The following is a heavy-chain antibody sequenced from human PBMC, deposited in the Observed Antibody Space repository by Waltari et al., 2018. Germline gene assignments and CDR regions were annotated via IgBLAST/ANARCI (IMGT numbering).Heavy chain of an antibody. CDR2: LRNTGGT. D-gene: IGHD3-22*01. Sequence: HVQLQESGPGLVKPSETLSPTCTVSGDFLSDDPWTWIRQAPGKGLEWIAYLRNTGGTKCTPSLESRVTVSAVTSKKQFSLRLTSVTAADTAVYYCARLPTKYYDSLGWGFFDQWGQGILVTVSS. CDR1: GDFLSDDP. CDR3: ARLPTKYYDSLGWGFFDQ. V-gene: IGHV4-59*08. J-gene: IGHJ4*02.